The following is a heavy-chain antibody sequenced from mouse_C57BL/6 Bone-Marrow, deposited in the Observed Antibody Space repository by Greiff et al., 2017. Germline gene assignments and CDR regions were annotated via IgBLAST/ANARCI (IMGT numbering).Heavy chain of an antibody. Sequence: QVQLQQPGAELVKPGASVKLSCKASGYTFTNYWMHWVKQRPGQGLEWIGMMHPNGGSPDYNEKFKSEATLSVDKSSRTAYMERSSLTSEDSAVYYCARSYDYGDYTMDYWGQGTSVTVSS. V-gene: IGHV1-64*01. D-gene: IGHD2-4*01. J-gene: IGHJ4*01. CDR2: MHPNGGSP. CDR3: ARSYDYGDYTMDY. CDR1: GYTFTNYW.